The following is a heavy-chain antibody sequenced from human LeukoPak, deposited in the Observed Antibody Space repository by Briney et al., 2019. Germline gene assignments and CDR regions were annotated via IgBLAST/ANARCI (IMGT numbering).Heavy chain of an antibody. D-gene: IGHD6-13*01. CDR1: GYTFTSYD. CDR2: MNPNSGNT. J-gene: IGHJ5*02. V-gene: IGHV1-8*03. Sequence: ASVKVSCKASGYTFTSYDINWVRQATGQGLEWMGWMNPNSGNTGYAQKFQGRVTITRNTSVSTAYMELSSLRSEDTAVYYCARGRGSIWYEWFDPWGQGTLVTVSS. CDR3: ARGRGSIWYEWFDP.